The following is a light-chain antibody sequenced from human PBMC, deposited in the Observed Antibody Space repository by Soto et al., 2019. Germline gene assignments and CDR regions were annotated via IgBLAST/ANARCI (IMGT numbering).Light chain of an antibody. CDR1: SSDVGGYNY. V-gene: IGLV2-14*01. CDR2: EVS. Sequence: QSALTQPASVSGYPGQSIPISCTGTSSDVGGYNYVSWYQQHPGKAPKLMIYEVSNRPSEVSNRFSGSKSGNTASLTISGLQAEDEGNYYCSTYTSGSTLVVFGGGTQLTVL. CDR3: STYTSGSTLVV. J-gene: IGLJ2*01.